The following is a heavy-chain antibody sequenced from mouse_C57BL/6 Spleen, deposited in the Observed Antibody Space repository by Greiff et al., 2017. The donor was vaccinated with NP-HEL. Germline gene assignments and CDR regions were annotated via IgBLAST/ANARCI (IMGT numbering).Heavy chain of an antibody. J-gene: IGHJ2*01. CDR2: IDPSDSYT. CDR3: ASYYYGSSYFDY. CDR1: GYTFTNYW. Sequence: QVQLQQSGAELVRPGTSVKMSCKASGYTFTNYWIGWAKQRPGQGLEWIGEIDPSDSYTNYNQKFKGKSTLTVDKSSSTAYMQLSSLTSEDSAVYYCASYYYGSSYFDYWGQGTTLTVSS. D-gene: IGHD1-1*01. V-gene: IGHV1-59*01.